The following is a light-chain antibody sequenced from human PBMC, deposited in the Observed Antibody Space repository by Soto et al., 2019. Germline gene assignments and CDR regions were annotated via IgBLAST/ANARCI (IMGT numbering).Light chain of an antibody. CDR1: RVLTTT. CDR3: QQYNNWTRT. J-gene: IGKJ1*01. V-gene: IGKV3-15*01. Sequence: EIVMTQSPATLSVSPGKKPPPSSRPIRVLTTTLPWYQQKPGQAPRLLIYGASTRATGIPARFSGSGSGTEFTLTISSLQSEDFAVYYCQQYNNWTRTFGQGTKVEIK. CDR2: GAS.